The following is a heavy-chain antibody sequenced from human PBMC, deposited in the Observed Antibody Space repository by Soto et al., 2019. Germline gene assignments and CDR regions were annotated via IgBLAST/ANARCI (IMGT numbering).Heavy chain of an antibody. CDR2: ISYDGTDK. V-gene: IGHV3-30*18. D-gene: IGHD1-26*01. CDR1: GFTFSGYG. Sequence: QVQLVEYGGGVVQPGRSLRLSCAASGFTFSGYGMHWVRQAPAQGLEWVALISYDGTDKYYADSVKGRCTISRDNSKNTLYLQMNSLRAEDTAMYYCAKTDMGGSYDYWGQGTLVTVSS. J-gene: IGHJ4*02. CDR3: AKTDMGGSYDY.